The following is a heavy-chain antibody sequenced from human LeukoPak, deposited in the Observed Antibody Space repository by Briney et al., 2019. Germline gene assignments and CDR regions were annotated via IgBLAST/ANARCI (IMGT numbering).Heavy chain of an antibody. Sequence: PSETLSLTCTVSGGSFSPYIRPWLQPPAARGRAYIAFMYESGMTNYNPSLKSRVTISLDTSKNQLSLKLSYVTATDTAVYYCAREWSGLDYWGQGTLVTVSS. D-gene: IGHD2-15*01. CDR2: MYESGMT. CDR3: AREWSGLDY. J-gene: IGHJ4*02. CDR1: GGSFSPYI. V-gene: IGHV4-4*08.